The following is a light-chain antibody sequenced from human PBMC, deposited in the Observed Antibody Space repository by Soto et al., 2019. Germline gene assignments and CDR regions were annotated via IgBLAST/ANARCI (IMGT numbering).Light chain of an antibody. CDR2: DAS. V-gene: IGKV1-5*01. CDR1: QSISSW. J-gene: IGKJ1*01. Sequence: DIQMTQSPSTLSSSVGDSVTITCRASQSISSWLAWYQQKPGKAPKLLIYDASSLESGVQSRFSGSGSGTEFTLTIRSLQPDDFATYYCKQYNSYRTFGQGTKVDIK. CDR3: KQYNSYRT.